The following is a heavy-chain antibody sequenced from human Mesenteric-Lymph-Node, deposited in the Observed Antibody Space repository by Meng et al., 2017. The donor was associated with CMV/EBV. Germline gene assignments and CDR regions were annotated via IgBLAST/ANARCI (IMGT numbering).Heavy chain of an antibody. CDR3: ARVVHSSNWLDY. CDR2: IYHSGST. V-gene: IGHV4-38-2*02. J-gene: IGHJ5*01. D-gene: IGHD6-13*01. Sequence: SETLSLTCTVSGYSISSGYYWGWIRQPPGKGLEWIGSIYHSGSTYYNPSLKSRVTISVDTSKNQFSLKLSSVTAADTAVYYCARVVHSSNWLDYWGQGTLVTVSS. CDR1: GYSISSGYY.